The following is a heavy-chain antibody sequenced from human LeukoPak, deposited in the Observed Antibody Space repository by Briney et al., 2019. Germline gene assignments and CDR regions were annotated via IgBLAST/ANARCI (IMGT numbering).Heavy chain of an antibody. V-gene: IGHV3-48*02. CDR1: GFTFSSYG. Sequence: GGSLRLPCAASGFTFSSYGMNWVRQAPGKGLEWVSYISSTSRTIYDADSVKGRFTISRDNAKNSLYLQMNSLKDEDTAVYYCARDPLRWLQNNYYYYYYMDVWGKGTTVTVSS. CDR3: ARDPLRWLQNNYYYYYYMDV. CDR2: ISSTSRTI. J-gene: IGHJ6*03. D-gene: IGHD5-24*01.